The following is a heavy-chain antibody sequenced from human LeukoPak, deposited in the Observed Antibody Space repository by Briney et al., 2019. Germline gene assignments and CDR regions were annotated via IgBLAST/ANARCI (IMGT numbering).Heavy chain of an antibody. V-gene: IGHV4-39*07. D-gene: IGHD6-19*01. CDR1: DGSLSSSSYY. CDR2: IYYSGST. Sequence: SETLSLTCTVSDGSLSSSSYYWGWIRQPPGTGLEWIGNIYYSGSTYYNPSLKSRVTISVDTSKNQFSLKLSSVTAADTAVYYCARDQGRWLVRTFDYWGQGTLVTVSS. J-gene: IGHJ4*02. CDR3: ARDQGRWLVRTFDY.